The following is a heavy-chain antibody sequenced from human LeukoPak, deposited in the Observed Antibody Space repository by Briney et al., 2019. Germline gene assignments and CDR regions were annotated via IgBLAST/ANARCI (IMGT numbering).Heavy chain of an antibody. CDR3: ARRNSHIGSYRPSYYFDY. J-gene: IGHJ4*02. CDR1: GYAFTNYY. CDR2: INPSGGST. V-gene: IGHV1-46*01. D-gene: IGHD1-26*01. Sequence: ASVKVSCKSSGYAFTNYYMHWVRQAPGQGLEWMGIINPSGGSTIYAQKFQGRVTMTRDTSTSTIYMELSSLRSEGTAVYYCARRNSHIGSYRPSYYFDYWGQGTLVTVSS.